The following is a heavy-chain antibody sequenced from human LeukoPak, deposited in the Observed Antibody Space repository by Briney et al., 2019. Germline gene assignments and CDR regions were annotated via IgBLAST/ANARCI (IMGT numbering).Heavy chain of an antibody. CDR3: ARGSWFDP. V-gene: IGHV4-30-2*01. CDR2: IYHSGST. CDR1: GGSISSGGYY. J-gene: IGHJ5*02. Sequence: SETLSLTCTVSGGSISSGGYYWSWIRQPPGKGLEWIGYIYHSGSTYYNPSLKSRVTISVDTSKNQFSLKLSSVTAADTAVYYCARGSWFDPWGQGTLVTVSS.